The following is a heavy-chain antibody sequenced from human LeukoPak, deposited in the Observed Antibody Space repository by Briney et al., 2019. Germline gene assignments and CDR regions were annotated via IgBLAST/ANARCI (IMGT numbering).Heavy chain of an antibody. D-gene: IGHD3/OR15-3a*01. Sequence: SETLSLTCTVSGGSISSYYWSWIRQPPGKGLEWIGYIYYSGSTKYNPSLKSRATISVDTSKNQFSLKLSSVTAADTAVYYCARGQGLWFDPWGQGTLVTVSS. CDR1: GGSISSYY. J-gene: IGHJ5*02. CDR2: IYYSGST. CDR3: ARGQGLWFDP. V-gene: IGHV4-59*01.